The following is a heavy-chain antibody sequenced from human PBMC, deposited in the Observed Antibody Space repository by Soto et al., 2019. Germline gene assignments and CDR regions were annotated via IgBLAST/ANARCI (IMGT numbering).Heavy chain of an antibody. CDR3: ARAFLGTMIRFDY. CDR2: IKQDGSEK. J-gene: IGHJ4*02. V-gene: IGHV3-7*03. CDR1: AFTFSTHW. Sequence: SGGSLRLSCAASAFTFSTHWISWVRQAPGKGLGWVANIKQDGSEKYYMDSVKGRFTISRDNAKNSLYLQMNSLRAEDTAVYYCARAFLGTMIRFDYWGQGPLVTVSS. D-gene: IGHD3-10*01.